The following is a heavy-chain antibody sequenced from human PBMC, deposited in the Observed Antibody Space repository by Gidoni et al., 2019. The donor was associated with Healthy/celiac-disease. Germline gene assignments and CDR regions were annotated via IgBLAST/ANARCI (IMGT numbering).Heavy chain of an antibody. CDR1: GFTFGDYA. Sequence: EVQLVESGGGLVKPGRSLRLSCTASGFTFGDYAMSWFRQAPGKGLEWVGFIRSKAYGGTTEYAASVKGRFTISRDDSKSIAYLQMNSLKTEDTAVYDCTREIPIYIVGAPPGCYFDYWGQGTLVTVSS. J-gene: IGHJ4*02. V-gene: IGHV3-49*05. D-gene: IGHD1-26*01. CDR3: TREIPIYIVGAPPGCYFDY. CDR2: IRSKAYGGTT.